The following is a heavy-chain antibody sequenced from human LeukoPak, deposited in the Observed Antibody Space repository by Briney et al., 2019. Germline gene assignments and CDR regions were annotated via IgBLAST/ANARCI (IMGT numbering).Heavy chain of an antibody. J-gene: IGHJ4*02. CDR3: AKSYYYASSGYYDVDY. CDR1: GFTFSSYA. D-gene: IGHD3-22*01. Sequence: PGVSLTLSCAASGFTFSSYAMSWVRQAPGKGLEWSAAISGSGASTYYADSVKGRFTIARDNSKKPLYLQMNSLRAEATAVYYCAKSYYYASSGYYDVDYWGQGTLVTVSS. V-gene: IGHV3-23*01. CDR2: ISGSGAST.